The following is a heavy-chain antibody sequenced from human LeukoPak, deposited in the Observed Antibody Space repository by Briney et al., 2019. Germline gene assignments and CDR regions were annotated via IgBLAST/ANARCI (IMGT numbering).Heavy chain of an antibody. Sequence: PGRSLRLSCAASGXTFSNYGMHWVRQAPGRGLEWVGVISHGGTNKYYADSVKGRFTISRDNSKNTLYLQMNSLRAEDTAVYYCAVIYGSGSYFLDYWGQGTLVTVSS. D-gene: IGHD3-10*01. CDR3: AVIYGSGSYFLDY. CDR1: GXTFSNYG. CDR2: ISHGGTNK. J-gene: IGHJ4*02. V-gene: IGHV3-30*03.